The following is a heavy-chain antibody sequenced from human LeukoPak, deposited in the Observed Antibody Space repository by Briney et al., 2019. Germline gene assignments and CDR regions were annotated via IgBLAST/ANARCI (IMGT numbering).Heavy chain of an antibody. D-gene: IGHD6-13*01. J-gene: IGHJ4*02. CDR1: GGSISSYY. V-gene: IGHV4-59*01. CDR2: IYYSGST. Sequence: SEALSLTCTVSGGSISSYYWSWIRQPPGKGLEWIGYIYYSGSTNYNPSLKSRVTISVDTSKNQFSLKLSSVTAADTAVYYCARLYSSSLGRVFDYWGQGTLVTVSS. CDR3: ARLYSSSLGRVFDY.